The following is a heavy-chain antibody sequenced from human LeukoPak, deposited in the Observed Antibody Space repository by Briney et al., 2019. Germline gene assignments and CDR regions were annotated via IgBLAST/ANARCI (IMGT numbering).Heavy chain of an antibody. CDR3: ARDRVTETFDY. D-gene: IGHD1-14*01. Sequence: ASVKVSCKASGYTFTSYGISWVRQAPGQGLEWMGWISAYNGNTNYAQKLQGRVTMTTDTSTSTVYMELSSLRSEDTAVYYCARDRVTETFDYWGQGTLVTVSS. CDR1: GYTFTSYG. J-gene: IGHJ4*02. CDR2: ISAYNGNT. V-gene: IGHV1-18*01.